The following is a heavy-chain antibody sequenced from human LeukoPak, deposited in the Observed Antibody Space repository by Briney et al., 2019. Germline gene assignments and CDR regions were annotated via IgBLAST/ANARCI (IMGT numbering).Heavy chain of an antibody. J-gene: IGHJ4*02. CDR1: GFTFSHHA. CDR2: IRSSGDNK. V-gene: IGHV3-33*01. D-gene: IGHD3-16*01. CDR3: ARDGQGLAPYGFDY. Sequence: GRSLRHSCAASGFTFSHHAMHWVRQAPGKGLEWVAQIRSSGDNKYYADSVKGRFIISRDNSKNTVYLQMNSVRVEDTAVYYCARDGQGLAPYGFDYWGQGTLVTVSS.